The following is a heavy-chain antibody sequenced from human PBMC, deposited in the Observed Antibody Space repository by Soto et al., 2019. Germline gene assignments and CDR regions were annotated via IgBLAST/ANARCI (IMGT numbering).Heavy chain of an antibody. Sequence: GXAVKVSCKASGYPFTSYYMHWVRQAPGQGLEWMGIINPSGGSTSYAQKFQGRVTMTRDTSTSTVYMELSSLRSEDTAVYYCERVELLTGDAFDIWGQGTMVTVSS. CDR3: ERVELLTGDAFDI. J-gene: IGHJ3*02. CDR2: INPSGGST. V-gene: IGHV1-46*01. CDR1: GYPFTSYY. D-gene: IGHD1-7*01.